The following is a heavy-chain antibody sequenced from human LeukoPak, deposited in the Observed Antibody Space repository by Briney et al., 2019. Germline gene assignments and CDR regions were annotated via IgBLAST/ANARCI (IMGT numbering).Heavy chain of an antibody. Sequence: GGSLRLSCAASGFTFSSYAMSWVRQAPGRGLEWVSAISGSGGSTYYADSVKGGFTISRDNSNNTLYLQMNSLRAEDTAVYYCARHTLPVGAKYGSFFDYWGQGTLVTVSS. V-gene: IGHV3-23*01. J-gene: IGHJ4*02. CDR3: ARHTLPVGAKYGSFFDY. CDR1: GFTFSSYA. D-gene: IGHD1-26*01. CDR2: ISGSGGST.